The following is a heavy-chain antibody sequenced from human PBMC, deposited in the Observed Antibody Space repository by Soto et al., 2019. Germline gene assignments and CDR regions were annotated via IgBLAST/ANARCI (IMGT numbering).Heavy chain of an antibody. Sequence: ASAKVSCKDSGYTHAELSRHWVRQAPGKGLEWMGGFDPEDGETIYAQKFQGRVTMTEDTSTDTAYMELSSLRSEDTAVYYCATGTKDYGPGYWGQGTLVTVSS. CDR2: FDPEDGET. D-gene: IGHD4-17*01. V-gene: IGHV1-24*01. J-gene: IGHJ4*02. CDR1: GYTHAELS. CDR3: ATGTKDYGPGY.